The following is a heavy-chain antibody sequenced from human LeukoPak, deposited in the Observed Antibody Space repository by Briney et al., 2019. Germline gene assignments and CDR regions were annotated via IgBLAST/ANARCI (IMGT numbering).Heavy chain of an antibody. Sequence: GGSLRLSCAASGFTFSSYWLHWVRQVPGKGLVWVSRINRDGGTTGYSDSVKGRFTISRDNAKNTLYLQMNGLRAEDTAVYYCVSVGDYGDYANYFDYWGQGTLVTVSS. D-gene: IGHD4-17*01. V-gene: IGHV3-74*01. CDR1: GFTFSSYW. CDR2: INRDGGTT. J-gene: IGHJ4*02. CDR3: VSVGDYGDYANYFDY.